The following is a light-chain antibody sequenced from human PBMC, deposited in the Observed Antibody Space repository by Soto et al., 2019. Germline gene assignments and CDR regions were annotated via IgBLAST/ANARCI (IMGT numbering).Light chain of an antibody. CDR2: EVS. Sequence: QSALTQPRSVSGSPGQSVTISCTGTTSDVGGYKYVSWHQHHPGKAPKLMLFEVSRRPSGVPARFSGSKSGNTASLTISGLQAEDEADYYCCSYAGSYTLVFGGGTKITVL. J-gene: IGLJ2*01. CDR1: TSDVGGYKY. CDR3: CSYAGSYTLV. V-gene: IGLV2-11*01.